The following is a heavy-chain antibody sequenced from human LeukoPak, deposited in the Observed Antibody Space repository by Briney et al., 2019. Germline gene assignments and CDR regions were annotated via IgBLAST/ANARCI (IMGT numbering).Heavy chain of an antibody. CDR3: TKWNGYADY. CDR1: GFTFSSSG. J-gene: IGHJ4*02. D-gene: IGHD5-12*01. V-gene: IGHV3-23*01. CDR2: FTGSGGGS. Sequence: PGGSLRLSCAASGFTFSSSGITWVRQAPGKGLEWVSGFTGSGGGSFYVDSVKGRFTISRDDSKNTAYLQMNSLRVEDSALYYCTKWNGYADYWGQGILVTVSS.